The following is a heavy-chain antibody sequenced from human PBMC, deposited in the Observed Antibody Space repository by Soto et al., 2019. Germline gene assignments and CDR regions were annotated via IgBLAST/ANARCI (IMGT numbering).Heavy chain of an antibody. CDR1: GFTFNSYA. V-gene: IGHV3-23*01. Sequence: EVQLLESGGGLVQPGGSLRLSCGGSGFTFNSYAMTWVRQAPGKGLEWVSAVSGSGGTTYYANAVKGRFTISRDQSKDKLYLQMHSLRAADPAIYYCAKDRHYGSGTYSDSYLDYWGQRTLVTVSS. J-gene: IGHJ4*02. CDR3: AKDRHYGSGTYSDSYLDY. D-gene: IGHD3-10*01. CDR2: VSGSGGTT.